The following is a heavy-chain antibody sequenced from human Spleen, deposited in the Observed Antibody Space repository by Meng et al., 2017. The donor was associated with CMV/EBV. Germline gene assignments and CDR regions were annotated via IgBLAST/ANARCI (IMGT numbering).Heavy chain of an antibody. D-gene: IGHD3-3*01. V-gene: IGHV3-23*01. Sequence: GESLKISCAASGFTFSSYAMSWVRQAPGKGPEWVSAISSSGGDTFYVDSVKGRFTISRDNSKNTLYLQMNSLRAEDTAIYYCAKSTYYDFWSGPYYWGQGTLVTVSS. J-gene: IGHJ4*02. CDR3: AKSTYYDFWSGPYY. CDR2: ISSSGGDT. CDR1: GFTFSSYA.